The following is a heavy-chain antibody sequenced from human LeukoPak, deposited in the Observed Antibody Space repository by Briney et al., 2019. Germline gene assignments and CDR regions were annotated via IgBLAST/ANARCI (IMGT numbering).Heavy chain of an antibody. D-gene: IGHD3-16*01. CDR3: ARLHALGAEEFDP. CDR1: GGSITGHY. CDR2: IHYTGST. Sequence: KSSETLSLTCTVSGGSITGHYWSWIRQPPGKGLEWIGYIHYTGSTNYNPSLNSRITMSVDTPNNQFSLRLTSVTATDTAVYYCARLHALGAEEFDPWGQGALVTVSS. J-gene: IGHJ5*02. V-gene: IGHV4-59*11.